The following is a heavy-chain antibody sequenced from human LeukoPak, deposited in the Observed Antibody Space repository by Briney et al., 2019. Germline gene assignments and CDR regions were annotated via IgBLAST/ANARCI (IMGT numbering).Heavy chain of an antibody. CDR1: RFTFSSYA. CDR3: ARDPTGGIGSGQTRYYYYGMDV. J-gene: IGHJ6*02. Sequence: GRSLRLSCAASRFTFSSYAMHWVSQAPGKGLEWVAVISYDGSNKYYADSVKGRFTISRDNSKNTLYLQMNSLRAEDTAVYYCARDPTGGIGSGQTRYYYYGMDVWGQGTTVTVSS. CDR2: ISYDGSNK. D-gene: IGHD2-15*01. V-gene: IGHV3-30-3*01.